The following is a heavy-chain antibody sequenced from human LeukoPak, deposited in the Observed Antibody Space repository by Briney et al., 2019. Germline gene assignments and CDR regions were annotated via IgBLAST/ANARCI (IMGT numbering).Heavy chain of an antibody. Sequence: PSETLSLTCTVSGGSISNYYWGWIRQPPGKGLEWIGSIYYSGSTYYNPSLKSRVTISVDTSKNQFSLKLSSVTAADTAVYYCARASNYYDSSGYPIGFYYYYYGMDVWGQGTTVTVSS. V-gene: IGHV4-39*07. D-gene: IGHD3-22*01. CDR2: IYYSGST. CDR1: GGSISNYY. J-gene: IGHJ6*02. CDR3: ARASNYYDSSGYPIGFYYYYYGMDV.